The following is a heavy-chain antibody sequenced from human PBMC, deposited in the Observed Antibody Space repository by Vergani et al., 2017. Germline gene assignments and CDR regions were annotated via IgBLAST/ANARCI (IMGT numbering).Heavy chain of an antibody. CDR1: GFRFSSSW. Sequence: EVPLVQSGPEVKKPGDSLTISCQGFGFRFSSSWIGWVRQRPGKGLEWMGIIYPGDSETRYSPAFQGQVTISADRSKSTTFLKWSSLKASDTAVYYCARRQYVHSWVVSWFDPWGQGTQVTVSS. CDR3: ARRQYVHSWVVSWFDP. CDR2: IYPGDSET. D-gene: IGHD2-21*01. V-gene: IGHV5-51*01. J-gene: IGHJ5*02.